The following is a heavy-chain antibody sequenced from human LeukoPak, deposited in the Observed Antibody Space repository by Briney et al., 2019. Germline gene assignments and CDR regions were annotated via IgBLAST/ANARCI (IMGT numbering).Heavy chain of an antibody. CDR3: ARAYGDPEVDAFDI. J-gene: IGHJ3*02. D-gene: IGHD4-17*01. Sequence: NWVRQAPGKGLEWIGYIYHSGSTYYNPSLKSRVTISVDRSKNQFSLKLSSVTAADTAVYYCARAYGDPEVDAFDIWGQGTMVTASS. V-gene: IGHV4-30-2*01. CDR2: IYHSGST.